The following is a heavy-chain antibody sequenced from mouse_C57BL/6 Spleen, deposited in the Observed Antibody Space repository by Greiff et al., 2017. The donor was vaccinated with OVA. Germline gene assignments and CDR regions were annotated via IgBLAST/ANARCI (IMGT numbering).Heavy chain of an antibody. CDR3: ARGDYGSSYDY. D-gene: IGHD1-1*01. CDR2: IDPSDSYT. V-gene: IGHV1-50*01. CDR1: GYTFTSYW. Sequence: VQLQQSGAELVKPGASVKLSRKASGYTFTSYWMQWVKQRPGQGLEWIGEIDPSDSYTNYNQKFKGKATLTVDTSSSTAYMQLSSLTSKDSAVYYCARGDYGSSYDYWGQGTTLTVSS. J-gene: IGHJ2*01.